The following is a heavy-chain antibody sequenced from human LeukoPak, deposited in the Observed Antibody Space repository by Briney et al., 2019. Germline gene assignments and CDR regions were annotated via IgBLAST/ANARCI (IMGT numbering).Heavy chain of an antibody. CDR3: AGFRWVVGTRAFDV. J-gene: IGHJ3*01. CDR1: GDSINSGNYY. D-gene: IGHD1-14*01. V-gene: IGHV4-61*09. Sequence: SQTLSLTCTVSGDSINSGNYYWSWIRQPAGRGLEWIGHIYTSDTTNYSPSLNNRVTISLDTSSHQFSLKLTSVTAADTAVYFCAGFRWVVGTRAFDVWGRGTMVTVSS. CDR2: IYTSDTT.